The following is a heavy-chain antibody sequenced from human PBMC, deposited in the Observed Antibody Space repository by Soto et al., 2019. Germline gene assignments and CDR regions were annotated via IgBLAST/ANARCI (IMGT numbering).Heavy chain of an antibody. Sequence: SXKDSYMATGGTXASYAIGGVRQAPGQGLEWMGGIIPIFGTANYAQKFQGRVTITADKSTSTDYMELSSLRSEYTAVYYCARDSTVTDYWVSWFDPWGQGTLGTVSS. CDR3: ARDSTVTDYWVSWFDP. CDR2: IIPIFGTA. CDR1: GGTXASYA. J-gene: IGHJ5*02. V-gene: IGHV1-69*06. D-gene: IGHD4-17*01.